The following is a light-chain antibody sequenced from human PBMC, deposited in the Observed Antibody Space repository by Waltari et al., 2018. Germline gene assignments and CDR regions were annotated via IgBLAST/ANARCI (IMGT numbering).Light chain of an antibody. V-gene: IGKV4-1*01. CDR2: GAS. CDR1: RSVLDTSKNKNF. J-gene: IGKJ2*01. Sequence: DIVMTQSPDSLAVSLGGRATINCKSSRSVLDTSKNKNFLAWYQLKPGQSPKLLIYGASTRESGVPDRFSASVSGTDFTLTISSLQAEDVAIYSCQQYYAAPYTFGQGTKVEIK. CDR3: QQYYAAPYT.